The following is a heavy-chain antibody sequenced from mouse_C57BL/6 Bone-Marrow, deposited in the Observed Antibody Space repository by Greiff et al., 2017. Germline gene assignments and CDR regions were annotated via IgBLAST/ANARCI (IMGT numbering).Heavy chain of an antibody. D-gene: IGHD2-3*01. V-gene: IGHV1-63*01. CDR1: GYTFTNYW. CDR3: AIEGYDGYFGDYYAMDY. J-gene: IGHJ4*01. Sequence: QVQLQQSGAELVRPGTSVKMSCKASGYTFTNYWIGWAKQRPGHGLEWIGDIYPGGGYTNYNEKFKGKATLTADKSSSTAYMQFSSLTSEDSAIYYCAIEGYDGYFGDYYAMDYWGQGTSVTVSS. CDR2: IYPGGGYT.